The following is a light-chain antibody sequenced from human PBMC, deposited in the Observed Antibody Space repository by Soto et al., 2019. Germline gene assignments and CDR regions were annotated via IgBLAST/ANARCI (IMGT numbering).Light chain of an antibody. CDR2: EVS. V-gene: IGLV2-14*01. CDR1: SSDVGGYNY. J-gene: IGLJ3*02. CDR3: SSYTSSSTRV. Sequence: QSALTQPASVSGSPGQSITISCTGTSSDVGGYNYVSWYQQHPGKALKLMIYEVSNRPSGVSNRFSGSKSGNTASLTISGLQAEDEADYYCSSYTSSSTRVFGGGTKLTVL.